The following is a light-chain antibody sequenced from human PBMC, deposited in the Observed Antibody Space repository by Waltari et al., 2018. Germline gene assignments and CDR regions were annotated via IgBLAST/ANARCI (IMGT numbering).Light chain of an antibody. CDR2: GTS. CDR1: ETIHNAY. J-gene: IGKJ1*01. CDR3: HYSGPSMWT. Sequence: EIVLTKSPGTLSLTPGERVTLSCRASETIHNAYLAWYQQTPGQTPRLLIFGTSTRATGIPARFSGSGSATDFTLTISRLEPEDFALYHCHYSGPSMWTFGQGTRVEIK. V-gene: IGKV3-20*01.